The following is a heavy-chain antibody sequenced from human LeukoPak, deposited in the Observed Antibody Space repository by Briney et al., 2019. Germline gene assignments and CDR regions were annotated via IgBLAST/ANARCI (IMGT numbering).Heavy chain of an antibody. V-gene: IGHV3-30-3*01. CDR1: GFTFSSYA. J-gene: IGHJ5*02. Sequence: PGGSLRLSCAASGFTFSSYAMHWVRRAPGKGLEWVAVISYDGSNKYYADSVKGRFTISRDNSKNTLYLQMNSLRAEDTAVYYCARVGEVEYCSSTSCYKHGLGWFDPWGQGTLVTVSS. CDR2: ISYDGSNK. D-gene: IGHD2-2*01. CDR3: ARVGEVEYCSSTSCYKHGLGWFDP.